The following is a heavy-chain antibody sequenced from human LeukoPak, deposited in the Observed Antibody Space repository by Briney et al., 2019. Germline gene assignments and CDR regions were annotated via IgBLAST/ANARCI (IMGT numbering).Heavy chain of an antibody. Sequence: GVSLGLSCAASGVTFRDYYMSWLGEAPGKGMERISYISRSGSTIYYADCGKGRFTISRDNATNSLYLQMNSLRAEDTAVYYCASTYSSGLLRYFNWFDPWGQGALVTVSS. V-gene: IGHV3-11*04. D-gene: IGHD6-19*01. J-gene: IGHJ5*02. CDR2: ISRSGSTI. CDR1: GVTFRDYY. CDR3: ASTYSSGLLRYFNWFDP.